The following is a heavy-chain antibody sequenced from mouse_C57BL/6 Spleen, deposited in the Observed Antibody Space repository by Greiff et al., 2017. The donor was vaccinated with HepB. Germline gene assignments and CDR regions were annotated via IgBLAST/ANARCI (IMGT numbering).Heavy chain of an antibody. V-gene: IGHV5-17*01. Sequence: EVQVVESGGGLVKPGGSLKLSCAASGFTFSDYGMHWVRQAPEKGLEWVAYISSGSSTIYYADTVKGRFTISRDNAKNTLFLQMTSLRSEDTAMYYCARPGYSNYVGYFDYWGQGTTLTVSS. CDR3: ARPGYSNYVGYFDY. CDR1: GFTFSDYG. J-gene: IGHJ2*01. CDR2: ISSGSSTI. D-gene: IGHD2-5*01.